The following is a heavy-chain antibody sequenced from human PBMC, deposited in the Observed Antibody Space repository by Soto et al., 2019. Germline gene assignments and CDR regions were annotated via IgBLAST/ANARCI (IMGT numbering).Heavy chain of an antibody. D-gene: IGHD2-8*01. CDR1: GFTLSSHW. V-gene: IGHV3-7*01. CDR2: INQDGTEK. Sequence: EVQLVESGGGLAQPGGSLRLSCSVSGFTLSSHWMDWVRQAPGKGLEWVANINQDGTEKYYVDSEKGRFTISRDNAKNSVYLQMTSLRADDTAVYFCARGPMSSDTNPYAFDMWGQGTMVTVSS. CDR3: ARGPMSSDTNPYAFDM. J-gene: IGHJ3*02.